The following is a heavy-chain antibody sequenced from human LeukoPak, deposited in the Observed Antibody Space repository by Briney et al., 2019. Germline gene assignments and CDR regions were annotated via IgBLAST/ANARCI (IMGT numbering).Heavy chain of an antibody. CDR3: ARGYFDRSGNYYFGY. CDR1: GGSVSSYY. J-gene: IGHJ4*02. CDR2: IYYSGST. V-gene: IGHV4-59*02. Sequence: SETLSLTCTVSGGSVSSYYWSWIRQPPGKGLEWIGYIYYSGSTNYNPSLKSRVTTSVDTAKKQFSLKLSSVTAADTAVYYCARGYFDRSGNYYFGYWGRGTLVAVSS. D-gene: IGHD3-22*01.